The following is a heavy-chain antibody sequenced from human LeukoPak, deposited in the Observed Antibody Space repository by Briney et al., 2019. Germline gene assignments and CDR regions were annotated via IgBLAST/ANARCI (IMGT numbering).Heavy chain of an antibody. CDR3: ARNSWDGSGSYLVGGRRFNYYYYLDV. J-gene: IGHJ6*03. V-gene: IGHV1-69*06. CDR1: GGTFSSYA. Sequence: SVKVSCKASGGTFSSYAISWVRQAPGQGGEWMGGIIAIFCTANYAQKCQGRVAITAGKSTSTAYMELSSLRSEDTAVYYCARNSWDGSGSYLVGGRRFNYYYYLDVWGKGTTVTVSS. CDR2: IIAIFCTA. D-gene: IGHD3-10*01.